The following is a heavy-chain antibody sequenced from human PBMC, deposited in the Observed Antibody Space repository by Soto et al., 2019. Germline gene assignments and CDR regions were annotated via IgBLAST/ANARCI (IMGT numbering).Heavy chain of an antibody. J-gene: IGHJ3*02. Sequence: SETLSLTCTVSGGSISSGGYYWSWIRQHPGKGLEWIGYIYYSGSTYYNPSLKSRVTISVDTSKNQFSLKLSSVTAADTAVYYCARDPPGLVVPAASRDDDAFDIWGQGTMVTVSS. CDR1: GGSISSGGYY. CDR3: ARDPPGLVVPAASRDDDAFDI. D-gene: IGHD2-2*01. V-gene: IGHV4-31*03. CDR2: IYYSGST.